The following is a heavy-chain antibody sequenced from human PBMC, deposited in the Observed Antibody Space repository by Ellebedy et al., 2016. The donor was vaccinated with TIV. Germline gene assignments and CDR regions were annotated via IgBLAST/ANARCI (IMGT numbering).Heavy chain of an antibody. Sequence: SETLSLXXTVSGGSISSGSYYWSWIRQPAGKGLEWIGRIYTSGSTNYNPSLKSRVTMSVDTSKNQFSLKLSSVTAADTAVYYCATTSTGRGYSYGSFDYWGQGTLVTVSS. CDR1: GGSISSGSYY. CDR2: IYTSGST. V-gene: IGHV4-61*02. CDR3: ATTSTGRGYSYGSFDY. D-gene: IGHD5-18*01. J-gene: IGHJ4*02.